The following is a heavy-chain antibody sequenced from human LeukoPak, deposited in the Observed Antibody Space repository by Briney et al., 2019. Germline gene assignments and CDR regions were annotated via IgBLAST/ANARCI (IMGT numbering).Heavy chain of an antibody. D-gene: IGHD3-3*01. CDR1: GGSISSYH. Sequence: SETLSLTCTVSGGSISSYHWSWIRQPRGKGLEWIGHIYYTGSTNYNPSLKSRVTISLDTSKNQFSLKLSSVTAADTAVYYCTRSLGVVIHGGMDVWGQGTTVTVSS. J-gene: IGHJ6*02. CDR2: IYYTGST. CDR3: TRSLGVVIHGGMDV. V-gene: IGHV4-59*01.